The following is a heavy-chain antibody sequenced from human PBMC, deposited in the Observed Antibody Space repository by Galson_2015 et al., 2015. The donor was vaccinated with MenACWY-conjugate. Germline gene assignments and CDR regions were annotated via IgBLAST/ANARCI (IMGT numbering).Heavy chain of an antibody. CDR1: GYSVTSHY. Sequence: SVKVSCKASGYSVTSHYIHWVRQAPGQGLEWMGLINPNGGITIYAQKFQGRVTVARDTSTSTVFLELSSLTSDDTAVYYCARDGTSYCSREPCLSSDAFDVWGQGTMVTVSS. CDR2: INPNGGIT. D-gene: IGHD2-15*01. J-gene: IGHJ3*01. CDR3: ARDGTSYCSREPCLSSDAFDV. V-gene: IGHV1-46*01.